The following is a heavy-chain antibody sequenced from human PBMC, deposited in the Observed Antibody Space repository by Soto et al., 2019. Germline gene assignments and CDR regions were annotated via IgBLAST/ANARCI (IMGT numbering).Heavy chain of an antibody. Sequence: GESLKISCKGSGYSFTSYWIGWVRQMPGKGLEWMGIIYPGDSDTRYSPSFHGQVTISADKSISTAYLQWSSLKASDTAMYYCARLPGRRAVAGPGVAYWGQGTLVTVSS. CDR1: GYSFTSYW. CDR3: ARLPGRRAVAGPGVAY. D-gene: IGHD6-19*01. V-gene: IGHV5-51*01. J-gene: IGHJ4*02. CDR2: IYPGDSDT.